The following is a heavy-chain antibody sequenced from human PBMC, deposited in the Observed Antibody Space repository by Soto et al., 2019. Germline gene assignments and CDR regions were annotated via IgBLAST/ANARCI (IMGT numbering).Heavy chain of an antibody. D-gene: IGHD3-10*01. V-gene: IGHV1-18*01. CDR2: ISAYNGNT. CDR1: GYTFTSYG. Sequence: QVRLVQSGAEVKKPGASVKVSCKASGYTFTSYGISWVRQAPGQGLEWMGWISAYNGNTNYAQKLQGRVTMTTDTSTSTAYMELRSLRSDDTAVYYCARDTVDYYGSGSEALYNWFDPWGQGTLVTVSS. CDR3: ARDTVDYYGSGSEALYNWFDP. J-gene: IGHJ5*02.